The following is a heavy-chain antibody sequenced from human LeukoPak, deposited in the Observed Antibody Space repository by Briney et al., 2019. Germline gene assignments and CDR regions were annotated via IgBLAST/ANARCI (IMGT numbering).Heavy chain of an antibody. CDR1: GFTFNSYA. Sequence: GGSLRLSCAASGFTFNSYAMHWVRQAPGKGLEWVAVISFHGSNKYYADSVKGRFTISRDNSKNMLYLQMNSLRAEDTAVYYCATSTYSDILTLDYWGQGTLVTVSS. J-gene: IGHJ4*02. D-gene: IGHD3-9*01. CDR2: ISFHGSNK. V-gene: IGHV3-30*04. CDR3: ATSTYSDILTLDY.